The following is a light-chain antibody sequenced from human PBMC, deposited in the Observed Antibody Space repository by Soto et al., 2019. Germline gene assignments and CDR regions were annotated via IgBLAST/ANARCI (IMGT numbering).Light chain of an antibody. V-gene: IGKV3D-20*02. CDR1: QSVSSSY. CDR3: QQRSNLIT. J-gene: IGKJ5*01. CDR2: GAS. Sequence: EIVLTQCPATLSFSPGDRATLACRASQSVSSSYLAWYQQKPGQAPRLLIYGASSRATGIPDRFSGSGSGTDFTLTISSLEPEDFAVYYCQQRSNLITFGQGTRLEIK.